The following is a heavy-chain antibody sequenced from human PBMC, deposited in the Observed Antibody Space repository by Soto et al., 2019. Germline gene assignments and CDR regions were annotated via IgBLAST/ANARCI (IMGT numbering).Heavy chain of an antibody. CDR3: AGRGGSYYGWAFDI. CDR1: GFTFSSYS. Sequence: GGSLRLSCAASGFTFSSYSMNWVRQAPGKGLEWVSSISSSSSYIYYADSVKGRFTISRDNAKNSLYLQMNSLRAEDTAVYYCAGRGGSYYGWAFDIWGQGTMVTVSS. CDR2: ISSSSSYI. D-gene: IGHD1-26*01. V-gene: IGHV3-21*01. J-gene: IGHJ3*02.